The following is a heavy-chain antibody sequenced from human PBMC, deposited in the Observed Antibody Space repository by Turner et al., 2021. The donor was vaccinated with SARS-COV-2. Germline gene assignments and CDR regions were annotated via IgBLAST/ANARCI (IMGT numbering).Heavy chain of an antibody. CDR1: GFTFSSYG. CDR2: ISYDGSNK. Sequence: QVQLVESGGGVVQPGRSLRLSCAASGFTFSSYGMHWVRQAPGKGLDGVAVISYDGSNKYYADAVKGRFTISRDNSKNTLYLQMNSLRAEDTAVYYCAKVVSPYCSGGTCYSSPADYWGQGTLVTVSS. J-gene: IGHJ4*02. D-gene: IGHD2-15*01. V-gene: IGHV3-30*18. CDR3: AKVVSPYCSGGTCYSSPADY.